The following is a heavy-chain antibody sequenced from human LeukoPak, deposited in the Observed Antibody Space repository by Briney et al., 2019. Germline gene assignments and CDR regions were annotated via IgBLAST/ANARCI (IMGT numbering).Heavy chain of an antibody. CDR2: IYPGDSDT. V-gene: IGHV5-51*01. D-gene: IGHD3-10*01. CDR3: ARLWFGELFPNYFDY. Sequence: GESLKISCKGSGYSFTSYWIGWVRQMPGKGLEWMGIIYPGDSDTRYSPSFQGQVTISADKSISTAYLQWSSLKASDTAMYYCARLWFGELFPNYFDYWGQGALVTVSS. J-gene: IGHJ4*02. CDR1: GYSFTSYW.